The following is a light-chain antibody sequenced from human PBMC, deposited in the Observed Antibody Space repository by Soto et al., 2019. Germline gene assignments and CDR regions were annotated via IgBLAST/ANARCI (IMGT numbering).Light chain of an antibody. V-gene: IGKV1-33*01. Sequence: DIQMTQSPSSLSASVGDRVTITCQASQDISNYLNWYQQKPGKAPKLLISDASRLETGVPSRFSGRGSGTDFTFTISSLQPEDIATYYCHQYHSLITFGRGGRPAI. CDR3: HQYHSLIT. CDR1: QDISNY. J-gene: IGKJ5*01. CDR2: DAS.